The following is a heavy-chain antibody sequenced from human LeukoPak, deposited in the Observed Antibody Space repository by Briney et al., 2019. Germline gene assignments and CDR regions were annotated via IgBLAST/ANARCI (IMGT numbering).Heavy chain of an antibody. V-gene: IGHV3-23*01. D-gene: IGHD2-15*01. Sequence: GGSLRLSCAASGFTFSSYAMSWVRQAPGKGLEWVSAISGSGGSTYYADSVKGRFTISRDNSKNTLYPQMSSLRAEDTAVYYCVKDRGGYCSGGSCYFDAFDIWGQGTMVTVSS. CDR1: GFTFSSYA. J-gene: IGHJ3*02. CDR3: VKDRGGYCSGGSCYFDAFDI. CDR2: ISGSGGST.